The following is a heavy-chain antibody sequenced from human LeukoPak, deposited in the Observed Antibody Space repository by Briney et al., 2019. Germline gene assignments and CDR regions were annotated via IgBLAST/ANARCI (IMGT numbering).Heavy chain of an antibody. D-gene: IGHD3-3*01. J-gene: IGHJ5*02. CDR2: ISGTSSYR. V-gene: IGHV3-21*01. Sequence: GGFLRLSCAASGFTFSRYTMNWVRQVPGKGLEWVSSISGTSSYRYYAESVKGRFSISRDDATNSVYLQMNSLRVEDTAVYYCARDASPYDSINWFDPWGQGTLVTASS. CDR1: GFTFSRYT. CDR3: ARDASPYDSINWFDP.